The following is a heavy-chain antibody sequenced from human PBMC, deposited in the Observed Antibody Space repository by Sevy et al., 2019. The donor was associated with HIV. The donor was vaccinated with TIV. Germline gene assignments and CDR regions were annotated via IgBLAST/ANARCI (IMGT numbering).Heavy chain of an antibody. V-gene: IGHV4-39*01. CDR2: IYYSGST. CDR3: ARQRGKNGLDY. Sequence: SETLSLTCTISGGSISSSSYYWGWIHQPPGKGLEWIGSIYYSGSTYYNPSLKSRVTISVDTSKNQFSLKLSSVTAADTAVYYCARQRGKNGLDYWGQGTLVTVSS. D-gene: IGHD2-8*01. CDR1: GGSISSSSYY. J-gene: IGHJ4*02.